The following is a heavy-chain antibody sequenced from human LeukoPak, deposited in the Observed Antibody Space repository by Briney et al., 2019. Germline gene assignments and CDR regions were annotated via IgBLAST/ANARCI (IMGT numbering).Heavy chain of an antibody. V-gene: IGHV5-51*01. CDR2: IYPGDSDT. CDR3: ARHRETWIQPEGIDY. CDR1: GYIFTNYW. D-gene: IGHD5-18*01. Sequence: GESLKISCQCSGYIFTNYWIDWVRQVPGKGLEWMGIIYPGDSDTIYSPSFQGQVTISADKSIRTVYLQWSSLKASDTAMYYCARHRETWIQPEGIDYWGQGTLVTVSS. J-gene: IGHJ4*02.